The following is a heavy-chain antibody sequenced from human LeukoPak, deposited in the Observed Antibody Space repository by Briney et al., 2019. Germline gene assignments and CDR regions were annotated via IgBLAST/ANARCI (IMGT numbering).Heavy chain of an antibody. CDR2: IYYSGSA. J-gene: IGHJ4*02. Sequence: PSETLSLTCTVSGASVSSDNYYWSWIRQPPGKGLEWIGYIYYSGSANYNPSLKSRVTISVDTSKNQFSLKLRSVTAADTAVYYCARYLDTAMVRAGYFGYWGQGTLVTVSS. CDR1: GASVSSDNYY. V-gene: IGHV4-61*01. CDR3: ARYLDTAMVRAGYFGY. D-gene: IGHD5-18*01.